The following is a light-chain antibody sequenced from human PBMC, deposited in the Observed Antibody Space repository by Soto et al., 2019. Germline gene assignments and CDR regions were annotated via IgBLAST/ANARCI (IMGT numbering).Light chain of an antibody. CDR2: SSY. J-gene: IGLJ2*01. CDR1: NSNIGSYT. CDR3: AAWDDSLNGWV. Sequence: QSVLTQPPSASGAPGQRVNISCSGSNSNIGSYTVNWYQQLPGTAPKLLIYSSYQRPSGVPDRFSSSKSGTSGSLVISGLQSEDEADYYCAAWDDSLNGWVFGGGTKLTVL. V-gene: IGLV1-44*01.